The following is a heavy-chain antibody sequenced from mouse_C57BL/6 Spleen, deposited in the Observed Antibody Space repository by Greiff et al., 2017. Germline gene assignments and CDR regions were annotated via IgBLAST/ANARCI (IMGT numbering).Heavy chain of an antibody. V-gene: IGHV5-15*01. CDR2: ISNLAYSI. CDR1: GFTFSDYG. CDR3: ARHVDGYPFAY. Sequence: EVKVVESGGGLVQPGGSLKLSCAASGFTFSDYGMAWVRQAPRKGPEWVAFISNLAYSIYYADTVTGRFTISRENAKNTLYLEMSSLRSEDTAMYYCARHVDGYPFAYWGQGTLVTVSA. J-gene: IGHJ3*01. D-gene: IGHD2-3*01.